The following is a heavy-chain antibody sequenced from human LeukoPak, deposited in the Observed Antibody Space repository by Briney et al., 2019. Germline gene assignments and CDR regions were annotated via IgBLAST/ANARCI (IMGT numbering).Heavy chain of an antibody. V-gene: IGHV7-4-1*02. CDR3: ARESHYSGSDQYYYYYYYMDV. J-gene: IGHJ6*03. CDR2: INTNTGNP. Sequence: APVKVSCKASGYTFTSYAMNWVRQAPGQGLEWMGWINTNTGNPTYAQGFTGRFVFSLDTSVSTAYLQISSLKAEDTAVYYCARESHYSGSDQYYYYYYYMDVWGKGTTVTVSS. CDR1: GYTFTSYA. D-gene: IGHD5-12*01.